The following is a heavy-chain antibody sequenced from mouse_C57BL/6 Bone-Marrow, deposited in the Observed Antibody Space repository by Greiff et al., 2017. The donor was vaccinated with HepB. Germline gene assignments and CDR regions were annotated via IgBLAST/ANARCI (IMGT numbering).Heavy chain of an antibody. J-gene: IGHJ3*01. CDR1: GYTFTDYY. CDR2: INPNNGGT. D-gene: IGHD1-1*01. Sequence: EVQLQQSGPELVKPGASVKISCRASGYTFTDYYMNWVKQSHGKSLEWIGDINPNNGGTSYNQKFKGKATLTVDKSSSTAYMELRSLTSEDSAVYYCARAGEFITGDWFAYWGQGTLVTVSA. CDR3: ARAGEFITGDWFAY. V-gene: IGHV1-26*01.